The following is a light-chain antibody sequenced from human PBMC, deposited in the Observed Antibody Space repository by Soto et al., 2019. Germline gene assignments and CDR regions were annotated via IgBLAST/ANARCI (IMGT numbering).Light chain of an antibody. CDR2: DAS. CDR1: QSISSY. J-gene: IGKJ2*01. Sequence: EIVLTQSPGTLSLSPGERATLSCRASQSISSYLAWYQQKPGQAPRLLIYDASSRATGIPDRFSGSGSGTDFSLTITRLEPADFAVYYCQQSDSSPWTFGQGTKLEIK. CDR3: QQSDSSPWT. V-gene: IGKV3-20*01.